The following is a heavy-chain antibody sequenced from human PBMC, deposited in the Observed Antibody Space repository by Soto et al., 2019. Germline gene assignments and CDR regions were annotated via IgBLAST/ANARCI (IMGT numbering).Heavy chain of an antibody. J-gene: IGHJ4*02. CDR1: GGSISSGGYS. CDR3: ARRQSSSWYGL. D-gene: IGHD6-13*01. CDR2: IYHSGST. Sequence: PSETLSLTCAVSGGSISSGGYSWSWIRQPPGKGLEWIGYIYHSGSTYYNPSLKSRVTISVDTSKNQFFLKLSSVTAADTAVYYCARRQSSSWYGLWGQGTLVTVSS. V-gene: IGHV4-30-2*03.